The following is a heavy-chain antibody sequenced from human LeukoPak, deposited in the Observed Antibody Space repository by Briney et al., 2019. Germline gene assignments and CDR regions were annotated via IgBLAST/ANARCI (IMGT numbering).Heavy chain of an antibody. CDR2: INTDTGNP. J-gene: IGHJ5*02. Sequence: EASVKVSCKASGYTFTSYAMNWVRQAPGQGLEWMGWINTDTGNPTYAQGFTGRFVFSLDTSVSTAYLQISSLKAEDTAVYYCARSGRTNWFDPWGQGTLVTVSS. V-gene: IGHV7-4-1*02. CDR1: GYTFTSYA. D-gene: IGHD1-1*01. CDR3: ARSGRTNWFDP.